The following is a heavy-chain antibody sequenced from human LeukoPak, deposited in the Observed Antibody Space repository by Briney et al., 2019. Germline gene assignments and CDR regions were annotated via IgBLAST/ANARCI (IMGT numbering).Heavy chain of an antibody. CDR3: AKEVSSSWSH. J-gene: IGHJ4*02. CDR2: INDISTDR. Sequence: GGSLRLSCAASGFTFIGYAMSWVRQAPGKGLEWASGINDISTDRYYADSVRGRFSISRDNSKNTLYLQMNSLRAEDTAVYYCAKEVSSSWSHWSQGTLVTVSS. CDR1: GFTFIGYA. D-gene: IGHD6-13*01. V-gene: IGHV3-23*01.